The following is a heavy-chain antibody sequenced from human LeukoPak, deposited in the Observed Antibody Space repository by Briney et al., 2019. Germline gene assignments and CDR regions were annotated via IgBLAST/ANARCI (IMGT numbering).Heavy chain of an antibody. CDR1: GFTFSSYS. CDR2: ISSSSYI. CDR3: ASPLMSGYYGGAAFDI. J-gene: IGHJ3*02. D-gene: IGHD3-22*01. Sequence: GGSLRLSCAASGFTFSSYSMNWVRQAPGKGLEWVSSISSSSYIYYADSVKGRFTISRDNAKNSLYLQMNSLRAEDTAVYYCASPLMSGYYGGAAFDIWGQGTMVTVSS. V-gene: IGHV3-21*01.